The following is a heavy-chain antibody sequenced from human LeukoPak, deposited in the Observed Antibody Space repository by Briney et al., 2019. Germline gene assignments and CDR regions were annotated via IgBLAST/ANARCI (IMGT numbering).Heavy chain of an antibody. V-gene: IGHV3-21*01. CDR2: IGSSSSYI. Sequence: GGSLRLSCAASGFTLSSSSMNWVRQAPGKGLEWVSSIGSSSSYIYYADSLKGRLTISRDNAKNSLYLQMDSLRAEDTAVYYCARQQWLDGAYYFDYWGEGTLVTVSS. D-gene: IGHD6-19*01. CDR3: ARQQWLDGAYYFDY. CDR1: GFTLSSSS. J-gene: IGHJ4*02.